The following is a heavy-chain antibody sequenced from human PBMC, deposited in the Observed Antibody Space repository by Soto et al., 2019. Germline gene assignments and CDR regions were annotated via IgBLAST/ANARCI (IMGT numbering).Heavy chain of an antibody. CDR2: ISGSGGST. V-gene: IGHV3-23*01. J-gene: IGHJ4*02. Sequence: PGGSLRLSCAASGFTFSSYAMSWVRQAPGKGLEWVSAISGSGGSTYYADSVRGRFTISRDNSKNTLYLQMNSLRAEDTAVYYCANQGIAAAGGTLDYWGQGTLVTVSS. D-gene: IGHD6-13*01. CDR3: ANQGIAAAGGTLDY. CDR1: GFTFSSYA.